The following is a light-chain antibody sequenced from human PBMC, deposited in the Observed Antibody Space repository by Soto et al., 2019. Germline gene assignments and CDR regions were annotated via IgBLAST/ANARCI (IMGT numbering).Light chain of an antibody. CDR3: SSFAGGNTLI. J-gene: IGLJ2*01. CDR1: SSDVGGHNL. V-gene: IGLV2-23*01. CDR2: EAN. Sequence: QSVLTQPASVSGSPGQSITVSCTGTSSDVGGHNLVSWYQHHPGKVPKLIIYEANKRPSGVSIRFSGSKSGIAASLTISGLQAEDEADYYCSSFAGGNTLIFGGGTKVTVL.